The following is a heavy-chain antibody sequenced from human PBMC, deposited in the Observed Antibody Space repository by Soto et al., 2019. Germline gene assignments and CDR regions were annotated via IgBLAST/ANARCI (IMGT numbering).Heavy chain of an antibody. V-gene: IGHV1-3*01. CDR1: GYTFTRYV. CDR3: ARDNSGWSDY. CDR2: IDAGNGNT. D-gene: IGHD6-19*01. J-gene: IGHJ4*02. Sequence: QVQLVQSGAEVKKSGASVKVSCKASGYTFTRYVMHWVRQAPGQRLEWMGWIDAGNGNTVYLQKFQGRVTITRDTSASTVYMELSSLRSEDTAVYYCARDNSGWSDYWGQGTPVTVSS.